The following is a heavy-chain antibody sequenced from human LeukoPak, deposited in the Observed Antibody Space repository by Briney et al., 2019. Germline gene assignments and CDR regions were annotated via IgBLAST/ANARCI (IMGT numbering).Heavy chain of an antibody. CDR2: ISYDGSNK. D-gene: IGHD7-27*01. V-gene: IGHV3-30*18. J-gene: IGHJ4*02. CDR3: AKDRGELGFVFDY. CDR1: GFTFGSYG. Sequence: GGSLRLSCAASGFTFGSYGMHWVRQAPGKGLEWVAVISYDGSNKYYADSVKGRFTISRDNSKNTLYLQMNSLRAEDTAVYYCAKDRGELGFVFDYWGQGTLVTVSS.